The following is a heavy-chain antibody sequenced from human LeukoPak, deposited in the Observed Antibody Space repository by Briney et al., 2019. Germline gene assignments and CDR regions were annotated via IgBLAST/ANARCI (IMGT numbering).Heavy chain of an antibody. J-gene: IGHJ3*02. CDR1: GGSISSGGYY. D-gene: IGHD6-6*01. V-gene: IGHV4-30-2*01. CDR2: IYHSGST. Sequence: SETLSLTCTVSGGSISSGGYYWSWIRQPPGKGLEWIGYIYHSGSTYYNPSLKSRVTISVDRSKNQFSLKLSSVTAADTAVYYCARAPPLGSSSLDLDAFDIWGQGTMVTVSS. CDR3: ARAPPLGSSSLDLDAFDI.